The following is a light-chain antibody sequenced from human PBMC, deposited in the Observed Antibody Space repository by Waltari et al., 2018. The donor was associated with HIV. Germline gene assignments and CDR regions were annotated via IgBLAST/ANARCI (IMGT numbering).Light chain of an antibody. CDR1: RSNIGAGYD. Sequence: QSVLAQPPSVSGAPGQRVTISCTGSRSNIGAGYDVQWYHQLPATAPKLLISGDTNRPSGVPDRFSGSKSGTSAPLAITGLQAEDEADYYCLSYDSSLSGYVFGTGTKVTVL. CDR3: LSYDSSLSGYV. CDR2: GDT. V-gene: IGLV1-40*01. J-gene: IGLJ1*01.